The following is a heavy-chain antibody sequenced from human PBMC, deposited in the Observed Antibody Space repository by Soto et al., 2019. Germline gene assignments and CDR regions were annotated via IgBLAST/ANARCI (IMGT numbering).Heavy chain of an antibody. V-gene: IGHV3-23*01. Sequence: GGSLRLSCAASGFTFSSYAMSWVRQAPGKGLEWVSAISGSGGSTYYADSVKGRFTISRDNSKNTLYLQMNSLRAEDTAVYYCAKDPSRGYYEPNWFDPWGQGTLVTVSS. CDR1: GFTFSSYA. J-gene: IGHJ5*02. D-gene: IGHD3-3*01. CDR2: ISGSGGST. CDR3: AKDPSRGYYEPNWFDP.